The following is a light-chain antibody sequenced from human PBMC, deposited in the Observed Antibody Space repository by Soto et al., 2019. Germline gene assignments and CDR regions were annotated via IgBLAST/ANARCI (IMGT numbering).Light chain of an antibody. CDR1: SSGVGVYNY. V-gene: IGLV2-8*01. CDR3: SSNVGGDTWV. CDR2: DVS. J-gene: IGLJ3*02. Sequence: QSALTQPPSASGSPGQSVTISCTGTSSGVGVYNYVSWYQQHPGKAPKLMIYDVSKRPSGVPDRFSGSKSGNTASLTVSGLQAEDEADYYCSSNVGGDTWVFGGGTKLTVL.